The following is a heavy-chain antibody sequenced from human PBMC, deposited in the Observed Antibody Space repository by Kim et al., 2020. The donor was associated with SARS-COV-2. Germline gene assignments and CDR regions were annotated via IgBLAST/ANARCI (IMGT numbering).Heavy chain of an antibody. CDR2: IGSTGS. J-gene: IGHJ3*02. Sequence: GGSLRLSCAASGFTFSIYEMMWVRQAPGKGLEWVSYIGSTGSNYAASVRGRCTTSRTNAKNSLYLQMNSLRAEDTAAYYCAGIMRVERAFDIWGQGTMVTVSS. CDR3: AGIMRVERAFDI. V-gene: IGHV3-48*03. CDR1: GFTFSIYE. D-gene: IGHD1-26*01.